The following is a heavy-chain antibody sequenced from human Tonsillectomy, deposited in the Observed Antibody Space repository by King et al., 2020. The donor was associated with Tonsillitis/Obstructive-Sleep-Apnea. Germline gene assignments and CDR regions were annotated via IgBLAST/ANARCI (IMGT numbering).Heavy chain of an antibody. V-gene: IGHV3-23*04. CDR2: FSGSGVST. J-gene: IGHJ6*04. D-gene: IGHD2-2*02. CDR1: GFTFSSYA. CDR3: AKGVLGYCSSTSCYTQDV. Sequence: VQLVESGGGLVQPGGSLRLSCAASGFTFSSYAMSWVRQAPGKGLEWVSAFSGSGVSTYYADSVKGRFTITRDNSKNTLYLKMNNLRAEDTAVYYCAKGVLGYCSSTSCYTQDVWGKGTTVTVSS.